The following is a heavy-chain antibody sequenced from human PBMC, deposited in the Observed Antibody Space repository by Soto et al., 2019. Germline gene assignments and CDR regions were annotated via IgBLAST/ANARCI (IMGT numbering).Heavy chain of an antibody. CDR3: ARDPVEYQLPYGMDV. CDR1: GFTFSSFA. J-gene: IGHJ6*02. V-gene: IGHV3-23*01. Sequence: GGSLRLSCAASGFTFSSFAMSWVRQAPEKGLEWVTGISGSGRSTFYADSVKGRFTISRDNSKNTLYLQMNSLRAEDTAVYYCARDPVEYQLPYGMDVWGQGTTVTSP. CDR2: ISGSGRST. D-gene: IGHD2-2*01.